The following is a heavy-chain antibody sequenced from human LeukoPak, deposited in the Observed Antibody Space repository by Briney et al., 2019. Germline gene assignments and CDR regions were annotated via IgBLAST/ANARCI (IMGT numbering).Heavy chain of an antibody. D-gene: IGHD4-11*01. J-gene: IGHJ3*02. Sequence: SETLSLTCTVSGGSISSYYWSWIRQPPGKGLEWIGYIYYSGSTNYNPSLKSRVTMSVDTSKNQFSLKLSSVTAADTAVYYCARDPVTTLDAFDIWGQGTMVTVSS. CDR3: ARDPVTTLDAFDI. CDR1: GGSISSYY. V-gene: IGHV4-59*12. CDR2: IYYSGST.